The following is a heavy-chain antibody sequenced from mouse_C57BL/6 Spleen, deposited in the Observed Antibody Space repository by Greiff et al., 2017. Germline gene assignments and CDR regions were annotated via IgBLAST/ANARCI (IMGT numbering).Heavy chain of an antibody. CDR3: ARHRTTVVASGYFDY. V-gene: IGHV5-9*01. Sequence: EVQLVESGGGLVKPGGSLKLSCAASGFTFSSYTMSWVRQTPEKRLEWVATISGGGGNTYYPDSVKGRFTISRDNAKNTLYLQMSSLRSEDTALYYCARHRTTVVASGYFDYWGQGTTLTVSS. CDR2: ISGGGGNT. CDR1: GFTFSSYT. D-gene: IGHD1-1*01. J-gene: IGHJ2*01.